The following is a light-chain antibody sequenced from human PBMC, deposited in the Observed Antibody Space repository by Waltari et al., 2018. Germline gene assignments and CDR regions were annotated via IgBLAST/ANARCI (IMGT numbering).Light chain of an antibody. V-gene: IGKV1-39*01. CDR1: QSISTY. Sequence: IQITQSPSSLSASVGDRVTIPCRASQSISTYLNWYQQKPGKAPKLLIYTASSLQSGIPSTFSGSGSGTDFTLTISSLQPEDVATYYCQQSYSTPYTFGRGTKLEI. CDR3: QQSYSTPYT. J-gene: IGKJ2*01. CDR2: TAS.